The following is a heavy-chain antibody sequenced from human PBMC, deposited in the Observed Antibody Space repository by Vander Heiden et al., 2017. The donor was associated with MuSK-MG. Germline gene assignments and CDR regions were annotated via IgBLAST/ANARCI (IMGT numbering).Heavy chain of an antibody. CDR2: ISSSSSYI. J-gene: IGHJ6*02. CDR3: ARGAGYYYYYGMDV. D-gene: IGHD6-13*01. Sequence: EVQLVESGGGLLKPGGSLRLSCAASGFTFSSYSMNGVRQAPGKGLEWVSSISSSSSYIYYADSVKGRFTISRDNAKNSLYPQMNSLRAEDTAVYYCARGAGYYYYYGMDVWGQGTTVTVSS. CDR1: GFTFSSYS. V-gene: IGHV3-21*01.